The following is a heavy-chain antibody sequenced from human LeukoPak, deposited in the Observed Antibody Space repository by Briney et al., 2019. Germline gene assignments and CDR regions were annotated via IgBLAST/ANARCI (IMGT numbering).Heavy chain of an antibody. J-gene: IGHJ4*02. CDR3: AKATVTTD. D-gene: IGHD4-17*01. CDR1: GFTFSSYG. Sequence: GGSLSLSCPASGFTFSSYGMHWVRQAPGKGLEWVAFIRYDGSNKYYAHSVKGRFTIARDNSNNTLYLQMNSLRAEDTAVYYCAKATVTTDWGQGTLVSDSS. V-gene: IGHV3-30*02. CDR2: IRYDGSNK.